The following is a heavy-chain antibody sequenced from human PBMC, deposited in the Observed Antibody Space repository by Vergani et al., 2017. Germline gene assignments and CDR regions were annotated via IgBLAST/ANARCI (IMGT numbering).Heavy chain of an antibody. CDR1: EYSFGNYW. Sequence: EVELVQSGPEMRTPGESLKISCKVSEYSFGNYWIGWVRQLPWKGLVWMGIIYPADSDTRYSPSFQGQVTISADKSISTAFLQWDSLKASDTALYYCARHTTYTDSWGQGTLVTVSS. V-gene: IGHV5-51*01. CDR3: ARHTTYTDS. D-gene: IGHD1-1*01. J-gene: IGHJ4*02. CDR2: IYPADSDT.